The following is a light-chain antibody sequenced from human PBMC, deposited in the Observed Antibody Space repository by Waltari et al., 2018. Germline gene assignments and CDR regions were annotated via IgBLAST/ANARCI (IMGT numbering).Light chain of an antibody. CDR2: QAS. V-gene: IGKV1-5*03. CDR1: QSISKW. J-gene: IGKJ4*01. Sequence: DIQMTQSPSTLSASVGDRVIFSCRASQSISKWLAWYQQKPGKAPKLLIYQASTLESGVPSRFSGIGSGTEFTLTISSLQPEDFATYYCQQYNSYSLLSFGGGTKVEIK. CDR3: QQYNSYSLLS.